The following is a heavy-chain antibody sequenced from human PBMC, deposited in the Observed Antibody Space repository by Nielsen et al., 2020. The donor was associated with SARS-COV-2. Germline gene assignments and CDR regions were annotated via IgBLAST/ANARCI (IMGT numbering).Heavy chain of an antibody. CDR2: TYYRSKWYN. V-gene: IGHV6-1*01. Sequence: SETLSLTCAISGDSVSSSSAAWNWIRQSPSRGLEWLGRTYYRSKWYNDYAVSVKSRITINPDTSKNQFSLHLNSVTPDDTAVYYCARARGAYGDYYYYYYTDVWGKGTTGTVSS. J-gene: IGHJ6*03. D-gene: IGHD4-17*01. CDR3: ARARGAYGDYYYYYYTDV. CDR1: GDSVSSSSAA.